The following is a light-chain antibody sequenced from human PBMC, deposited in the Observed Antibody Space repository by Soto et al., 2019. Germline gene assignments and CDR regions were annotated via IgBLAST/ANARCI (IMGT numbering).Light chain of an antibody. CDR1: QSISSW. CDR3: QQYNSYSQYT. Sequence: DIQMTQSPSTLSASVGDRVTITCRASQSISSWLAWYQQKPGKAPKLLIYDASSLESGVPSRFSGSGSGTEFTLTISSLQPDDFATYDCQQYNSYSQYTFGQGTKLEIK. CDR2: DAS. V-gene: IGKV1-5*01. J-gene: IGKJ2*01.